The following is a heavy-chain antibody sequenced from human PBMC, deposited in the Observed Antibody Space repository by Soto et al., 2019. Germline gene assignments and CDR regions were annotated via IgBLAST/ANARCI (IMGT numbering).Heavy chain of an antibody. CDR2: ISGSGGST. Sequence: GGSLRLSCAASGFTFSSYAMSWVRQAPGKGLEWVSAISGSGGSTYYADSVKGRFTISRDNSKNTLYLQMNSLRAEDTAVYYCAKGRVRSSWTNPFDYWGQGTLVTVSS. CDR1: GFTFSSYA. D-gene: IGHD6-13*01. CDR3: AKGRVRSSWTNPFDY. J-gene: IGHJ4*02. V-gene: IGHV3-23*01.